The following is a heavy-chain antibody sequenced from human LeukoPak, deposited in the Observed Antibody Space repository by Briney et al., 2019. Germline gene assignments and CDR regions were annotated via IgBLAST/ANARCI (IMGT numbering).Heavy chain of an antibody. V-gene: IGHV4-38-2*01. D-gene: IGHD1-1*01. J-gene: IGHJ4*02. CDR3: ARRPISTGIDY. Sequence: ASETLSLTCAVSGFSISSGYYWDWIRQPPGKGLEWIGNIYHSGSTYYNPSLKSRVTISVDTYKNQFSLKLTSVTAADTAVYYCARRPISTGIDYWGQGTLVTVSS. CDR1: GFSISSGYY. CDR2: IYHSGST.